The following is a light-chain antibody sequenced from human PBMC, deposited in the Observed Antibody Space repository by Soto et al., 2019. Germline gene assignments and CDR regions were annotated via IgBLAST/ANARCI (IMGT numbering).Light chain of an antibody. V-gene: IGKV1-5*03. CDR2: QAS. Sequence: DIQMTQSPSTLSASVGDRLIITCRASQSVSTSLAWYQQKPGIAPKLLIYQASSLENGVPSRFSGSGSGTEFTLTIRSLQPDDFATYYCQQYNSYRTFGQGTKVEIK. J-gene: IGKJ1*01. CDR1: QSVSTS. CDR3: QQYNSYRT.